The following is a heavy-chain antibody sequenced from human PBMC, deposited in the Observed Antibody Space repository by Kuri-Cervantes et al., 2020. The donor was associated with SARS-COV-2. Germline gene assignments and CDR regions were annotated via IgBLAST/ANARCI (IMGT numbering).Heavy chain of an antibody. D-gene: IGHD3-22*01. J-gene: IGHJ4*02. CDR1: GYTFTGYY. Sequence: ASVKVSCNAAGYTFTGYYMHWVRQALGQGLEWMGRINPHSGGINYAKKFQGRVTMTRDKSISTAYMELSRLRYDDTAVYYCARAGGISSGYYYRLDYWGQGTLVTVSS. CDR3: ARAGGISSGYYYRLDY. V-gene: IGHV1-2*06. CDR2: INPHSGGI.